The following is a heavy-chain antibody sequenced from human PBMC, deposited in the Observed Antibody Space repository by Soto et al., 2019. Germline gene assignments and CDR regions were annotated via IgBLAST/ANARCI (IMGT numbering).Heavy chain of an antibody. CDR3: ARDRMVYGDFVSGQTQPDPFDS. V-gene: IGHV1-18*01. Sequence: GASVKVSCKASGYTFTSYGISWVRQAPGQGLEWMGWISAYNGNTNYAQKLQGRVTMTTDTSTSTAYMELRSLRSDDTAVYYCARDRMVYGDFVSGQTQPDPFDSWGQGTMVTVAS. J-gene: IGHJ3*02. CDR1: GYTFTSYG. CDR2: ISAYNGNT. D-gene: IGHD4-17*01.